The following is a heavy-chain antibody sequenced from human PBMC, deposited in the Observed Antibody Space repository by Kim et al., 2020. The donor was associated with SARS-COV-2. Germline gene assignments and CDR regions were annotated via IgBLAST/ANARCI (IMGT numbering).Heavy chain of an antibody. CDR3: ARQGYSYGSDY. D-gene: IGHD5-18*01. V-gene: IGHV5-51*01. CDR2: IYPGDSDT. CDR1: GYSFSSYW. Sequence: GESLKISCKGSGYSFSSYWIGWVRQMPGKGLEWVGIIYPGDSDTRYSPSFQGQVTMSADKSISTAYLQWSSLKASDTAMYYCARQGYSYGSDYWGQGTLVTVSS. J-gene: IGHJ4*02.